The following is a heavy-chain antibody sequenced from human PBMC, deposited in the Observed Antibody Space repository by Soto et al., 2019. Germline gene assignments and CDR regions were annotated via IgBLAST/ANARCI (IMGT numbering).Heavy chain of an antibody. J-gene: IGHJ4*02. CDR3: ARDFSSGWYTFAYFDY. CDR2: IWYDGSNK. Sequence: QVQLVESGGGVVQPGRSLRLSCAASGFTFSSYGMHWVRQAPGKGLEWVAVIWYDGSNKYYADSVKGRFTISRDNSKNTLYLQMNSLRAEDTAVYYCARDFSSGWYTFAYFDYWGQGTLVTVSS. D-gene: IGHD6-19*01. CDR1: GFTFSSYG. V-gene: IGHV3-33*01.